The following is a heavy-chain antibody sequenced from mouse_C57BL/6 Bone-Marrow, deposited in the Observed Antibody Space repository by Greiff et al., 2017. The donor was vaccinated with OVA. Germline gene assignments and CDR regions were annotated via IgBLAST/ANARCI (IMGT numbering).Heavy chain of an antibody. D-gene: IGHD3-3*01. CDR1: GYTFTSYW. Sequence: VQLQQPGAELVKPGASVKLSCKASGYTFTSYWMHWVKQRTGQGLEWIGMINPNSGSTNYNEKFKSKATLTVDKSSSTAYMQLSSLTSEDSAVSYSESGGRYVMDYWGQGTSVTVSS. CDR2: INPNSGST. V-gene: IGHV1-64*01. J-gene: IGHJ4*01. CDR3: ESGGRYVMDY.